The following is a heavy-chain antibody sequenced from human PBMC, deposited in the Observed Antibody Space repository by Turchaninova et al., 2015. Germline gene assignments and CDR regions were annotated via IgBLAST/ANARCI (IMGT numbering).Heavy chain of an antibody. V-gene: IGHV3-23*04. CDR1: GFSFSGYA. D-gene: IGHD3-10*01. CDR2: IRADGGVT. Sequence: EAQLVESGGGLVQPGGSLSLSCAASGFSFSGYAMTWVRQSPGKGLEWVSGIRADGGVTYDADSVKGRFVISRDNSRNTVFLQMNRLRAEDTGVYYCAKDRGGSPFYGLEVWGQGTAATVSS. CDR3: AKDRGGSPFYGLEV. J-gene: IGHJ6*02.